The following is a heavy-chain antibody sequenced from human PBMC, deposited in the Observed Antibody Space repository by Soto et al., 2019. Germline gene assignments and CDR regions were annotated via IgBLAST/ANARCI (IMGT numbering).Heavy chain of an antibody. CDR2: ISRNSNYI. Sequence: PGGSLRLACVASGVTFSDYSMKWVRQAPGKGLEWVSSISRNSNYIYYADSVKGRFTISRDNAKNSLYLQMNSLRPEDTAVYYCYGSFDSWGQGTLVPVSS. CDR1: GVTFSDYS. D-gene: IGHD3-10*01. CDR3: YGSFDS. J-gene: IGHJ4*02. V-gene: IGHV3-21*01.